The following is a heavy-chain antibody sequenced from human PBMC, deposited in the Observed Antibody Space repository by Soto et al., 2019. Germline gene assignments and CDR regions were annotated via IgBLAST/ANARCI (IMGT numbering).Heavy chain of an antibody. V-gene: IGHV1-69*08. Sequence: QVQLVQSGAEVKKPGSSVKVSCKASGGTFSSYTISWVRQAPGQGLEWMGRIIPILGIANYAQKFQGRVTITADKSTSTAYMELSSLRSEDTAVYYCARDILTGYVRDWGQGTLVNVSS. J-gene: IGHJ4*02. CDR1: GGTFSSYT. D-gene: IGHD3-9*01. CDR3: ARDILTGYVRD. CDR2: IIPILGIA.